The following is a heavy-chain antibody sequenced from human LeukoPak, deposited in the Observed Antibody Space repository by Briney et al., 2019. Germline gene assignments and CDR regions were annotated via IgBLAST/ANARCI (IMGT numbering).Heavy chain of an antibody. D-gene: IGHD2-2*01. Sequence: SVKVSCKASGGTFSSYAISWVRQAPGQGLEWMGGIIPIFGTANYAQKFQGRVTITTDESTSTAYMELSSLRSEDTAVYYRARDGAFCSSTSCYFYRWFDPWGQGTLVTVSS. J-gene: IGHJ5*02. V-gene: IGHV1-69*05. CDR2: IIPIFGTA. CDR3: ARDGAFCSSTSCYFYRWFDP. CDR1: GGTFSSYA.